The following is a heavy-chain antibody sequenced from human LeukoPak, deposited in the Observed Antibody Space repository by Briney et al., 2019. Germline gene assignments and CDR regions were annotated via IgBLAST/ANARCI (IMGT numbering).Heavy chain of an antibody. D-gene: IGHD6-13*01. CDR1: GGSISSGSYY. CDR2: IYTSGST. CDR3: ARAGYSSSWSPLGY. Sequence: SQTLSLTCTVSGGSISSGSYYWSWIRQPAGKGLEWIGRIYTSGSTNYNPSLKSRVTISVDTSKTQFSLKLSSVTAADTAVYYCARAGYSSSWSPLGYWGRGTLVTVSS. V-gene: IGHV4-61*02. J-gene: IGHJ4*02.